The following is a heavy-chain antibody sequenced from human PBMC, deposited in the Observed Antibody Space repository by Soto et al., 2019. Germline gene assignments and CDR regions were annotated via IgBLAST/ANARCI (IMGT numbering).Heavy chain of an antibody. D-gene: IGHD2-15*01. Sequence: GASVKVSCKVSGYTLTELSMHWVRQAPGKGLEWMGGFDPEDGETIYAQKFQGRVTMTEDTSTDTAYMELSSLRSEDTAVYYCATSELRYCSGGSCSAPYYYYYMDVWGEGTTVTVS. CDR2: FDPEDGET. V-gene: IGHV1-24*01. J-gene: IGHJ6*03. CDR1: GYTLTELS. CDR3: ATSELRYCSGGSCSAPYYYYYMDV.